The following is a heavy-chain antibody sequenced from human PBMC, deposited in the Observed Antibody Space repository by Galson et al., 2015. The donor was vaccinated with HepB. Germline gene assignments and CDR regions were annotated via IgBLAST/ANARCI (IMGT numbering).Heavy chain of an antibody. Sequence: ETLSLTCTVSGGSISSSSYYWGWIRQPPGKGLEWIGSIYYSGSTYYNPSLKSRVTISVDTSKNQFSLKLSSVTAADTAVYYCARSGRFSEWLLYPFDYWGQGTLVTVSS. D-gene: IGHD3-3*01. CDR1: GGSISSSSYY. CDR3: ARSGRFSEWLLYPFDY. V-gene: IGHV4-39*01. J-gene: IGHJ4*02. CDR2: IYYSGST.